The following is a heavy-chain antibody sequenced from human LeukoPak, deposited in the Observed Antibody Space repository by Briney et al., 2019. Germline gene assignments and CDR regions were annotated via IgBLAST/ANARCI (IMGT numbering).Heavy chain of an antibody. Sequence: SETLSLTCAVYGGSFSGYYWSWIRQPPGKGLEWIGEINHSGSTNYNPSLKSRVTISVDPSKNQFSLKLSSVTAADTAVYYCARGASELRYFDWLLYGFDPWGQGTLVTVSS. CDR3: ARGASELRYFDWLLYGFDP. D-gene: IGHD3-9*01. CDR1: GGSFSGYY. CDR2: INHSGST. V-gene: IGHV4-34*01. J-gene: IGHJ5*02.